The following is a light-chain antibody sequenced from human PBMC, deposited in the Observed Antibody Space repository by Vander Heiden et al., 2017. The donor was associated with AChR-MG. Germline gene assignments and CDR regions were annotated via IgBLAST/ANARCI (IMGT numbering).Light chain of an antibody. CDR1: QSISSY. V-gene: IGKV1-39*01. CDR2: AAS. J-gene: IGKJ2*01. Sequence: AVTSRVTITCRASQSISSYLNWYQQKPGKAPKLLIYAASSLQSGVSSSFSGSGSGTDFTLTISSVQPEDSATYYCQQRYSIPYTFGQGTKLEIK. CDR3: QQRYSIPYT.